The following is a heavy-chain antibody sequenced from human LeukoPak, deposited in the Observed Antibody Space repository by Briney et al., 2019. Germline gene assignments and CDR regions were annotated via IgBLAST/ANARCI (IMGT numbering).Heavy chain of an antibody. Sequence: GGSLRLSCAASGFTFSNAWMSWVRQAPGKGLEWVGRIRSKPDGGTADYAAPVKGRFSMSRDDSKNTLYLQMNSLKTEDTAVYYCTTDLASYGFHYWGQGTLVTVSS. D-gene: IGHD5-18*01. V-gene: IGHV3-15*01. J-gene: IGHJ4*02. CDR3: TTDLASYGFHY. CDR2: IRSKPDGGTA. CDR1: GFTFSNAW.